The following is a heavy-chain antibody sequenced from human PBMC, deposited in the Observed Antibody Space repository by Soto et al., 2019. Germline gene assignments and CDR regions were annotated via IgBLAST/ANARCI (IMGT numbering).Heavy chain of an antibody. CDR1: GFTFSSYS. J-gene: IGHJ5*02. Sequence: EVQLVESGGGLVQPGGSLRLSCEASGFTFSSYSMNWVRQAPGKGLEWGSYISSSSSTIYYADSVKGRFTISRDNAKNSLYLQMNSLRAEDTAVYYCARGAYLNWFDPWGQGTLVTVSS. V-gene: IGHV3-48*01. CDR2: ISSSSSTI. CDR3: ARGAYLNWFDP.